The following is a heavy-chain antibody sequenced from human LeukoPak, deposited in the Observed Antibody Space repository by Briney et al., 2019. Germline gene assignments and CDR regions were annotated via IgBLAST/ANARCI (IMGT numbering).Heavy chain of an antibody. CDR1: GFSFTTFE. CDR3: VKGGWLDY. CDR2: MNDNGDRT. J-gene: IGHJ4*02. Sequence: TGGSLRLSCAASGFSFTTFEMSWVRQAPGKGLEWVSTMNDNGDRTYYADSVKGRFAISRDNSKNTLYLQMNNLRAEDTAIYFCVKGGWLDYWGQGTLVTVSS. V-gene: IGHV3-23*01. D-gene: IGHD5-12*01.